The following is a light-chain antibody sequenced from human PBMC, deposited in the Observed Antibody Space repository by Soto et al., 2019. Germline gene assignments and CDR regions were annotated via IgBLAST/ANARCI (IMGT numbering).Light chain of an antibody. Sequence: QSALTQPRSASGSPGQSVTISCTGTSSDVGGYQAVSWYQQHPGKAPKLMIYDVTKRPSGVPDRFSGSRSGNTASLTVSGLQAEDEAAYYCSSYAGTNNFVFGTGTKVTVL. V-gene: IGLV2-8*01. CDR3: SSYAGTNNFV. J-gene: IGLJ1*01. CDR1: SSDVGGYQA. CDR2: DVT.